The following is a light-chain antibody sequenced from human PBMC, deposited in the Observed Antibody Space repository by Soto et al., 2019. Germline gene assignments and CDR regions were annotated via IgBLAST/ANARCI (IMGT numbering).Light chain of an antibody. CDR3: QQGHNWPLT. CDR2: SAS. V-gene: IGKV3-15*01. CDR1: QSITTE. J-gene: IGKJ2*01. Sequence: EIVMTQSPATLSVSPGARATLSCSASQSITTELAWYQQNPGQPPRLLIYSASTRDTGVPARFTGSGSGSEFDLTISGLQTEDDQVYYCQQGHNWPLTFGQGNRVE.